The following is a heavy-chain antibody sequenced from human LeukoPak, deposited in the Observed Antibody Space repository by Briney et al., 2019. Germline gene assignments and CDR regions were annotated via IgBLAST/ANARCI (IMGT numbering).Heavy chain of an antibody. CDR2: IKSKTDGGTT. CDR1: GFTFSNAW. J-gene: IGHJ4*02. D-gene: IGHD3-3*01. V-gene: IGHV3-15*01. CDR3: TTEDFWSGYYIDY. Sequence: GGSLRLSCAASGFTFSNAWMSWVRQAPGKGLEWVGRIKSKTDGGTTDYAAPVKGRFTISRDDSKNTLYLQMNSLKTEDTAVYYCTTEDFWSGYYIDYWGQGTLVTVSS.